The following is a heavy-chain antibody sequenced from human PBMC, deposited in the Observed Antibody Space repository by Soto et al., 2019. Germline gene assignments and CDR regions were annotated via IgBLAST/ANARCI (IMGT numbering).Heavy chain of an antibody. V-gene: IGHV4-31*03. CDR2: IYYSGST. D-gene: IGHD5-12*01. CDR3: ARDVASGYDLYSSDY. Sequence: TLSLTCTVSGGSISSGGYYWSWIRQHPGKGLEWIGYIYYSGSTYYNPSLKSRVTISVDTSKNQFSLKLSSVTAADTAVYYCARDVASGYDLYSSDYWGQGTLVTVSS. J-gene: IGHJ4*02. CDR1: GGSISSGGYY.